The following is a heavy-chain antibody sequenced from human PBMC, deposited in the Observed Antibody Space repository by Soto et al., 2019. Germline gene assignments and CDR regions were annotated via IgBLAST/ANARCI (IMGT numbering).Heavy chain of an antibody. CDR3: ARGSVGSGWKFDF. CDR2: ISYSATP. CDR1: CDSLSTYF. J-gene: IGHJ4*02. V-gene: IGHV4-59*01. Sequence: PSETLSLTCTVSCDSLSTYFWSWIRQPPGKGLEWIGYISYSATPNYNPALKSRVIISVDTSKNQFSLKLNSVTAADTALYYCARGSVGSGWKFDFWGQGILVTVSS. D-gene: IGHD3-22*01.